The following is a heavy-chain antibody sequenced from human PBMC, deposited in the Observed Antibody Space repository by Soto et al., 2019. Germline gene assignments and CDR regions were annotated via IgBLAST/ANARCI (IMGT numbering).Heavy chain of an antibody. CDR2: IVVGSGNT. D-gene: IGHD5-18*01. CDR3: AADQRYSYMGMDV. Sequence: VKVSCKASGFTFTSSAVQWVRQARGQRLEWIGWIVVGSGNTNYAQKFQERVTITRDMSTSTAYMELSSLRSEDTAVYYCAADQRYSYMGMDVWGQGTTVTVSS. V-gene: IGHV1-58*01. J-gene: IGHJ6*02. CDR1: GFTFTSSA.